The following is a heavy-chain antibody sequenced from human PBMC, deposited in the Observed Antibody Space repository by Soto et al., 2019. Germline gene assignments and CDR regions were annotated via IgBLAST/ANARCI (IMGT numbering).Heavy chain of an antibody. CDR3: ARTLVVPDWFDP. V-gene: IGHV3-21*01. D-gene: IGHD2-2*01. CDR1: GFTFSSYS. CDR2: ISSSSSYI. J-gene: IGHJ5*02. Sequence: EVQLVESGGGLVKPGGSLRLSCAASGFTFSSYSMNWVRQAPGKGLEWVSSISSSSSYIYYADSVKGRFTISRDNAKNSRYLQMNSLRGKDTAVYYCARTLVVPDWFDPWGQGTLVTVSS.